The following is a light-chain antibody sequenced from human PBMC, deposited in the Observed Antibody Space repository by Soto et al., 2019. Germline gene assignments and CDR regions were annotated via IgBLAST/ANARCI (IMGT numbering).Light chain of an antibody. Sequence: QSVLTQPPSASGSPGQSVTISCTGTSSDVGGYNYVYWYQQHPGKAPKLLIYEVTKRPSGVPDRFSGSKSGNTASLTVSGLQSEDKADYYCKIYTDSNSYVFGTGTKVTVL. CDR1: SSDVGGYNY. CDR2: EVT. V-gene: IGLV2-8*01. CDR3: KIYTDSNSYV. J-gene: IGLJ1*01.